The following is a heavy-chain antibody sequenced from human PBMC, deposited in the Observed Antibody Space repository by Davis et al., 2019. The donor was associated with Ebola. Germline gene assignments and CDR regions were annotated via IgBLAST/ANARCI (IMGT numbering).Heavy chain of an antibody. CDR3: VKDDQEMATIYLFDV. J-gene: IGHJ4*02. Sequence: GESLKISCAASGFTFRDYGMHWVRQAPGKGLEWVAMTSYDESYIHYADSVRGRFTISRDNSKNTLYLQMDRLRDEDTAVYHCVKDDQEMATIYLFDVWGQGTLVTVSS. CDR1: GFTFRDYG. CDR2: TSYDESYI. D-gene: IGHD5-24*01. V-gene: IGHV3-30*18.